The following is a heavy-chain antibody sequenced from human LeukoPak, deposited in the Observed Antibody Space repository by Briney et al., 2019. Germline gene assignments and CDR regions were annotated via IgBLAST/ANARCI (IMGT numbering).Heavy chain of an antibody. D-gene: IGHD2-15*01. CDR3: ATCSGGSCYLFDY. CDR1: VYTFTGYY. J-gene: IGHJ4*02. V-gene: IGHV1-2*02. Sequence: ASVKVSCKASVYTFTGYYMHWVRQTPGQGREWMGWINPNSGGTNYAQKFQGRVTMTRDTSISTAYMELSRLRSDDTAVYYCATCSGGSCYLFDYWGQGTLVTVSS. CDR2: INPNSGGT.